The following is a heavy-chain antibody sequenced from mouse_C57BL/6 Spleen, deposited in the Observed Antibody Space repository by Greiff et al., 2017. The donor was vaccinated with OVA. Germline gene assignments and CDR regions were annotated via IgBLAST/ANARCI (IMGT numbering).Heavy chain of an antibody. Sequence: QVQLQQSGAELVRPGTSVKLSCKASGYTFTSYWMHWVKQRPGQGLEWIGVIDPSDSYTNYNQKFKGKATLTVDTSSSTAYMQLSSLTSEDSAVYYCAREGEWDYWGQGTTLTVSS. V-gene: IGHV1-59*01. CDR3: AREGEWDY. J-gene: IGHJ2*01. CDR1: GYTFTSYW. CDR2: IDPSDSYT. D-gene: IGHD1-3*01.